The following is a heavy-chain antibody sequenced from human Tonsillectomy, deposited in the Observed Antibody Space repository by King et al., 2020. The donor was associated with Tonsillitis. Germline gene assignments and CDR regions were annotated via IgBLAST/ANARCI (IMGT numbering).Heavy chain of an antibody. Sequence: MQLQESGPGVVKPSETLSLTCTVSGGSISSSDHYWAWIRQPPGKGLEWIGYMYYSGTIFYNPSLKSRITISGGTSENRFSLKLSSVTAADTAVYFCARSVSGSFDYWGQGALVTVPS. CDR3: ARSVSGSFDY. CDR1: GGSISSSDHY. J-gene: IGHJ4*02. D-gene: IGHD1-26*01. CDR2: MYYSGTI. V-gene: IGHV4-39*01.